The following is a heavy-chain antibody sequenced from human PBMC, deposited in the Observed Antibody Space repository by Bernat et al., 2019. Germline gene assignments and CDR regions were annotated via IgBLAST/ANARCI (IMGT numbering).Heavy chain of an antibody. CDR1: GYTFTSYD. CDR3: ASNIRSSSWRDAFDI. Sequence: QVQLVQSGAEVKKPGASVKVSCKASGYTFTSYDINWVRQATGQGLEWMGWMNPNSGNTGYAQKFQGRVTMTRNTSISTAYMELSSLRSEDTAVYSCASNIRSSSWRDAFDIWGQGTMVTVSS. D-gene: IGHD6-13*01. V-gene: IGHV1-8*01. J-gene: IGHJ3*02. CDR2: MNPNSGNT.